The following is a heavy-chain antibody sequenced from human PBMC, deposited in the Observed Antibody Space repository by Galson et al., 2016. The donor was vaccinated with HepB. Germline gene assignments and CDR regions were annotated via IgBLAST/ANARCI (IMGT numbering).Heavy chain of an antibody. D-gene: IGHD3/OR15-3a*01. CDR3: AHRVDSDRLFDY. CDR1: GFSLSNSGVA. J-gene: IGHJ4*02. CDR2: TYWVQAK. Sequence: PALVTPTQTLTVTCTFSGFSLSNSGVAAGWIRHPPGKAQEWHALTYWVQAKRHGPSLKSRLTITKDTCKNQVVLTMTNMNPGDTATYYFAHRVDSDRLFDYWGQGTLVTVSS. V-gene: IGHV2-5*05.